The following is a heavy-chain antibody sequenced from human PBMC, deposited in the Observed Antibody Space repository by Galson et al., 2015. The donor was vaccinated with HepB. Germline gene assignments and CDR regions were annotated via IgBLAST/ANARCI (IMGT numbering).Heavy chain of an antibody. D-gene: IGHD2/OR15-2a*01. Sequence: TLSLTCAVSGGSISSGGYSWSWIRQPPGKGLEWIGYIYYGGSTYYNPSPKSRVTITVQTSKNQFYLKPTSVTAADTDVYYCARDAVSRAFDIWGQGTMVAASS. CDR1: GGSISSGGYS. J-gene: IGHJ3*02. CDR2: IYYGGST. V-gene: IGHV4-30-4*07. CDR3: ARDAVSRAFDI.